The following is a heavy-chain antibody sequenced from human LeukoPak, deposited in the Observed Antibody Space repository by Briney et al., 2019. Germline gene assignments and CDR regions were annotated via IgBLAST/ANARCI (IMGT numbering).Heavy chain of an antibody. V-gene: IGHV4-34*01. CDR3: ARGTAAFHYYYYYYMDV. Sequence: SETLSLTCAVYGGSFSGYYWSWIRQPPGKGLEWIGEINHSGSTNYNPSLKSRVTISVDTSKNQFSLKLSSVTAADTAVYYCARGTAAFHYYYYYYMDVWGKVTTVTVSS. D-gene: IGHD6-13*01. J-gene: IGHJ6*03. CDR2: INHSGST. CDR1: GGSFSGYY.